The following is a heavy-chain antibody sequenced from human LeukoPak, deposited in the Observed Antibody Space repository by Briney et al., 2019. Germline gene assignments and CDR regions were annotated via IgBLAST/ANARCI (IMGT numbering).Heavy chain of an antibody. D-gene: IGHD6-13*01. J-gene: IGHJ4*02. CDR2: ISYEGSNK. V-gene: IGHV3-30*18. Sequence: PGGSLRLSCAASGFSLSSSGMHTGRAAPGKGLGWGAVISYEGSNKYYADSVKGRLTISRDNSKNTQYLQMNSLRAECTAVYYCAKDARASGYSSSWYHDYWGQGTLVTVS. CDR3: AKDARASGYSSSWYHDY. CDR1: GFSLSSSG.